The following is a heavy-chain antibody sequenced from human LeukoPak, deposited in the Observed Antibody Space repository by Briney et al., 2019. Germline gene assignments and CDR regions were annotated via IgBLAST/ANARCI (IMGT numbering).Heavy chain of an antibody. Sequence: PSETLSLTCAVSGGSISSSNWWSWVRQAPGKGPEWVSSISSSSSYIYYADSVKGRFTISRDNAKNSLYLQMNSLRAEDTAVYYCAREGDSSSWYLIYWGQGTLVTVSS. CDR3: AREGDSSSWYLIY. J-gene: IGHJ4*02. V-gene: IGHV3-21*01. CDR1: GGSISSSN. D-gene: IGHD6-13*01. CDR2: ISSSSSYI.